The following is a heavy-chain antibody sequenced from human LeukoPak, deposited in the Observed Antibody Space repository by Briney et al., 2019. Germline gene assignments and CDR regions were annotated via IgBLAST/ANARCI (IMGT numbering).Heavy chain of an antibody. CDR1: GFTFSSYW. CDR3: ARDPNGNYVGAFEM. J-gene: IGHJ3*02. V-gene: IGHV3-74*01. CDR2: IKYDESIT. Sequence: GGSLRLSCAASGFTFSSYWMHWVRQAPGKGLVWVSRIKYDESITNYADSVRGRFTISRDDSTNTLFLQMNNLRADDSAVYYCARDPNGNYVGAFEMWGPGTTVTVSS. D-gene: IGHD4-17*01.